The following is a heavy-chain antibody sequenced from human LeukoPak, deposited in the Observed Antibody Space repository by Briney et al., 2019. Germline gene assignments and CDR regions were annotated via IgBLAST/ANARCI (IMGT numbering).Heavy chain of an antibody. CDR1: GFTFSDYY. CDR3: AKAESITIFGVVTIFDY. CDR2: ISGSGGST. Sequence: GGSLRLSCAASGFTFSDYYMSWVRQAPGKGLEWVSAISGSGGSTYYADSVKGRFTISRDNSKNTLYLQMNSLRAEDTAVYYCAKAESITIFGVVTIFDYWGQGTLVTVSS. J-gene: IGHJ4*02. V-gene: IGHV3-23*01. D-gene: IGHD3-3*01.